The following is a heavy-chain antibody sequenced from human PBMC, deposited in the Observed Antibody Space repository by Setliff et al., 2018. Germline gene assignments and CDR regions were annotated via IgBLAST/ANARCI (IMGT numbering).Heavy chain of an antibody. V-gene: IGHV1-2*02. D-gene: IGHD5-18*01. CDR1: GYSFSDFY. Sequence: GASVKVSCKASGYSFSDFYIHWVRQVPGRGPEWMGSINPKSGVTRYVQKFQGRVTITRDTSISTAYMELSGLRSDDTAVYYCARFSGHNYGSFDSWGQGILVTVSS. CDR3: ARFSGHNYGSFDS. CDR2: INPKSGVT. J-gene: IGHJ4*02.